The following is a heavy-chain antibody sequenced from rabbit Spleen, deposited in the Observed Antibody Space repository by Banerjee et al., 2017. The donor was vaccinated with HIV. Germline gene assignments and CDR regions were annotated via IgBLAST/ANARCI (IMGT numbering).Heavy chain of an antibody. V-gene: IGHV1S45*01. CDR1: EFSFSSNW. D-gene: IGHD1-1*01. Sequence: LEESGGGLVKPGGTLTLTCTVSEFSFSSNWICWVRQAPGKGLEWIACIDTGSSGFTYFATWAKGRFTCSKTSSTTVTLQMTRLTAADTATYFCARDTSSSFSSYGMDLWGPGTLVTVS. CDR3: ARDTSSSFSSYGMDL. J-gene: IGHJ6*01. CDR2: IDTGSSGFT.